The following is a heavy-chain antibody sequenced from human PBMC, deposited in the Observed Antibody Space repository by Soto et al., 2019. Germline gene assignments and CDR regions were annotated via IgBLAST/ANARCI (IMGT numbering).Heavy chain of an antibody. CDR2: INPNSGHT. CDR1: GYIFTTYG. J-gene: IGHJ5*02. Sequence: QIQLLQSGAEVKKPGTSVKVSCQASGYIFTTYGIIWVRQAPGQGLEWMGWINPNSGHTNYAQNLKDRVTMTTDTSTNTAYMDLRSLRSNDTAVYFCARGQVVNFDNWFDPWGQGTLVTVSS. D-gene: IGHD3-22*01. V-gene: IGHV1-18*01. CDR3: ARGQVVNFDNWFDP.